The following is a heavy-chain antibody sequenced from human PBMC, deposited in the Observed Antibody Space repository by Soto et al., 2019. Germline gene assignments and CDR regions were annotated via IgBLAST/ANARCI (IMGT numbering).Heavy chain of an antibody. CDR3: AKVGYSGSYFDY. CDR1: GFTFSSYG. Sequence: QVQLVESGGGVVQPGRSLRLSCAASGFTFSSYGMHWVRQAPGKGLEWVAVISYDGSNKYYADSVKGRFTISRDNSKNTLYLQMNSLRAEDTAVYYCAKVGYSGSYFDYWGHGTLVTVSS. V-gene: IGHV3-30*18. CDR2: ISYDGSNK. J-gene: IGHJ4*01. D-gene: IGHD1-26*01.